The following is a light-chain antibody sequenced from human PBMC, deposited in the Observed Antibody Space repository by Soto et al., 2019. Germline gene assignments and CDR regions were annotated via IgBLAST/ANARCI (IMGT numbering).Light chain of an antibody. V-gene: IGKV3-15*01. CDR2: RAS. Sequence: EIVMTQSPATLSMSPGERATLSCTASHYVYSNVAWFQQRPGQAPRLLIYRASARATGTPARFSGSGSGTDFTLTITRLQSEEFAVYYFQQYHNLWTFGQGTEVEIK. CDR1: HYVYSN. J-gene: IGKJ1*01. CDR3: QQYHNLWT.